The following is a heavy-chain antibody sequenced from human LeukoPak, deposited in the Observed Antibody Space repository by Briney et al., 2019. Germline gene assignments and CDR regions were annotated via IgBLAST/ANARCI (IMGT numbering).Heavy chain of an antibody. CDR1: GFTFSSYA. D-gene: IGHD3-22*01. Sequence: GGSLRLSCAASGFTFSSYAMHWVRQAPGKGLEWVAVISYDGSNKYYADSVKGRFTISRDNSKNTLYLQMNSLRAEDTSVYYCSNGIYDKSYWGQGTLVTVSS. CDR3: SNGIYDKSY. CDR2: ISYDGSNK. V-gene: IGHV3-30-3*01. J-gene: IGHJ4*02.